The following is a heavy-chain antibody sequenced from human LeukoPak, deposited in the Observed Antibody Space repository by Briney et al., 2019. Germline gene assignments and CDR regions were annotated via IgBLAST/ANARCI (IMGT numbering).Heavy chain of an antibody. CDR3: AREYSSSSGRAFDY. J-gene: IGHJ4*02. Sequence: PGGSLRLSCAASGFTFSSYWMHWVRQAPGKGLVWVSRISPDGSSTTYADSVKGRFITSRDNAQNTVYLQMSSLRVEDTAVYYCAREYSSSSGRAFDYWGQGTLVTASS. CDR1: GFTFSSYW. D-gene: IGHD6-6*01. V-gene: IGHV3-74*01. CDR2: ISPDGSST.